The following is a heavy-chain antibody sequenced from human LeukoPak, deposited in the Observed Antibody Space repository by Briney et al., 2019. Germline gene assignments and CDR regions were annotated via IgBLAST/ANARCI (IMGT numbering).Heavy chain of an antibody. CDR2: ISSSSSYI. D-gene: IGHD2-15*01. J-gene: IGHJ4*02. CDR3: ARDPPPARYCSGGSCYSGYFDY. CDR1: GFTFSSYS. V-gene: IGHV3-21*01. Sequence: PGGSLRLSCAASGFTFSSYSMNWVRQAPGKGLEWVSSISSSSSYIYYADSVKGRFTISRDNAKDSLYLQMNSLRAEDTAVYYCARDPPPARYCSGGSCYSGYFDYWGQGTLVTVSS.